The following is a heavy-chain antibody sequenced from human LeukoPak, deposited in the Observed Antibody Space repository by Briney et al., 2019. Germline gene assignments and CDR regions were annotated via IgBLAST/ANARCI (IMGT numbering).Heavy chain of an antibody. CDR2: IYTGGST. V-gene: IGHV3-53*01. Sequence: PGGSLRLSCAASGFTVSSNYMSWVRQAPGKGLEWGSVIYTGGSTYYADSVKGRFTISRDDSKNTLYLQMNSLRADDTAMYYCAKLEGSVRYGSLAFDIWGQGTMVTVSS. CDR3: AKLEGSVRYGSLAFDI. CDR1: GFTVSSNY. J-gene: IGHJ3*02. D-gene: IGHD5-18*01.